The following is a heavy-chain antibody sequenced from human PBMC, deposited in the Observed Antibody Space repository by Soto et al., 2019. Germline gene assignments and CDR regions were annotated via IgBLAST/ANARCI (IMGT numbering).Heavy chain of an antibody. D-gene: IGHD3-10*01. CDR2: IYYSGST. CDR1: GGSISSGGYY. CDR3: ARGASYYGSGSYYRNFDY. V-gene: IGHV4-31*03. Sequence: SETLSLTCTVSGGSISSGGYYWSWIRQHPGKGLEWIGYIYYSGSTYYNPSLKSRVTISVDTSKNQFSLKLSSVTAADTAVYYCARGASYYGSGSYYRNFDYWGQGTLVTVSS. J-gene: IGHJ4*02.